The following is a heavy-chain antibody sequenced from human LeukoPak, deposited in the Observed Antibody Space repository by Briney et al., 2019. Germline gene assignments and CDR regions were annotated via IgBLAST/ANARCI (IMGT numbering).Heavy chain of an antibody. CDR1: EFTFSAYW. J-gene: IGHJ5*02. V-gene: IGHV3-7*01. D-gene: IGHD2-2*01. CDR3: ARDKDFSTSSIDP. Sequence: GGSLRLSCAASEFTFSAYWMTWVRQAPGKGLEWVANIKQDGSEKYYVDSVKGRFTISRDNAKNSLFLQMNSLRAEDTAVYYCARDKDFSTSSIDPWGRGTLVTVSS. CDR2: IKQDGSEK.